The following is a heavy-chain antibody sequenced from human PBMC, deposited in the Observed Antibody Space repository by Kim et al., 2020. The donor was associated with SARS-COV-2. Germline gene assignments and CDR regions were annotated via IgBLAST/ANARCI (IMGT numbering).Heavy chain of an antibody. V-gene: IGHV1-3*01. CDR3: ARYYYDSSGYYYYFDY. Sequence: ASVKVSCKASGYTFTSYAMHWVRQAPGQRLEWMGWINAGNGNTKYSRKFQGRVTITRDTSASTAYMELSSLRSEDTAVYYCARYYYDSSGYYYYFDYWGQGTLVTVSS. J-gene: IGHJ4*02. CDR2: INAGNGNT. CDR1: GYTFTSYA. D-gene: IGHD3-22*01.